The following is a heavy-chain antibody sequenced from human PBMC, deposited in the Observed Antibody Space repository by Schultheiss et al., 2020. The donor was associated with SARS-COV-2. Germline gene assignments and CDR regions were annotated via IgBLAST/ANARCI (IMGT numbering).Heavy chain of an antibody. CDR3: ARHALPYCGGDCYTYFDY. V-gene: IGHV3-9*01. CDR1: GFTFDDYA. CDR2: ISWNSGSI. Sequence: GGSLRLSCAASGFTFDDYAMHWVRQDPGKGLEWVSGISWNSGSIGYADSVKGRFTISRDNAKNSLYLQMNSLRAEDTALYYCARHALPYCGGDCYTYFDYWGQGTLVTVSS. D-gene: IGHD2-21*02. J-gene: IGHJ4*02.